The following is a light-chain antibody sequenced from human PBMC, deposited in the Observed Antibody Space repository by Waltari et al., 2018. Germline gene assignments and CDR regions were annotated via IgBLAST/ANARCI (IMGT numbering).Light chain of an antibody. CDR3: QQFINYPLT. J-gene: IGKJ3*01. Sequence: IQMTQSPSTLSASVGHRITITCRASQDIASALAWYVQKPGKAPQLLIYDASTLESGVPSRFSGSGSGTDFTLSISGLQPEDFATYYCQQFINYPLTFGPGTTVDIK. CDR2: DAS. V-gene: IGKV1D-13*01. CDR1: QDIASA.